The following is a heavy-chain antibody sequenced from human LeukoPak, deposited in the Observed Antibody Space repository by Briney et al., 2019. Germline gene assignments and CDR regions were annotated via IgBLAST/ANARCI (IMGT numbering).Heavy chain of an antibody. Sequence: GGSLRLSCAASGFTFSSYAMSWVRQAPGKGLEWVSAISGSGGSTYYADSVEGRFTISRDNSRNTLYLQLNSLRAEDTAVYYCAKIPYTSSWYGYWGQGALVTVSS. V-gene: IGHV3-23*01. CDR1: GFTFSSYA. CDR3: AKIPYTSSWYGY. J-gene: IGHJ4*02. D-gene: IGHD6-13*01. CDR2: ISGSGGST.